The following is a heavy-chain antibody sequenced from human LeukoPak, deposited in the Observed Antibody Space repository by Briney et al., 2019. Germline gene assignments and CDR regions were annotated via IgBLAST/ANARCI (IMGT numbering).Heavy chain of an antibody. J-gene: IGHJ3*02. Sequence: GGSLRLSCAASGFTFDDYAMHWVRHAPGKGLEWVLGISWNSGSIGYADSVKGRFTISRDNAKNSLYLQMNSLRAEDTALYYCAKGSSGWYQDAFDIWGQGTKVTVSS. CDR2: ISWNSGSI. CDR3: AKGSSGWYQDAFDI. V-gene: IGHV3-9*01. CDR1: GFTFDDYA. D-gene: IGHD6-19*01.